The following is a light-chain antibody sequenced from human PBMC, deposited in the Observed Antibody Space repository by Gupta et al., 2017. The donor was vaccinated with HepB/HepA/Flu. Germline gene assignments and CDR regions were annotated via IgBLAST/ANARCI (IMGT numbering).Light chain of an antibody. CDR1: QSVLSSSSNKNY. V-gene: IGKV4-1*01. CDR3: QQYYSSLS. Sequence: EILITHSPHSLALSLLERETIYYNSSQSVLSSSSNKNYFALYQKKPGQSPKLLIYWASTRESGVTDRFGGSGSGTYFPTTITILQAEDVAVYYCQQYYSSLSFGPGTKVDIK. CDR2: WAS. J-gene: IGKJ3*01.